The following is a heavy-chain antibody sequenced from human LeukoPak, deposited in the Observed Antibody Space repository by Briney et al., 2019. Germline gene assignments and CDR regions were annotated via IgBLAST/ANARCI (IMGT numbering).Heavy chain of an antibody. J-gene: IGHJ3*02. CDR3: ARHDRLRFDAFDI. D-gene: IGHD4-17*01. Sequence: GESLKISFKGSGXSFTSYWITWVRQMPGKGLEWMGRIDPSDSYTNYSPSFQGHVTISADKSISTAYLQWSGLKASDTAMYYCARHDRLRFDAFDIWGQGTMVTVSS. CDR2: IDPSDSYT. CDR1: GXSFTSYW. V-gene: IGHV5-10-1*01.